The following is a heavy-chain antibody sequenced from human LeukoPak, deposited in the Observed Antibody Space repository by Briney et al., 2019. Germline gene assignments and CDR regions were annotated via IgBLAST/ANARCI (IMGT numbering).Heavy chain of an antibody. CDR3: ARRMSTSWASDY. CDR1: GFTVSLSY. D-gene: IGHD6-13*01. CDR2: IYSGGGT. J-gene: IGHJ4*02. V-gene: IGHV3-53*01. Sequence: GGSLRLSCAASGFTVSLSYMSWFRQAPGKGLEWVSVIYSGGGTYYAESVKGRFTISRDHSRNTLFLQMSSLKAEDTAVYYCARRMSTSWASDYWGQGTLVTVSS.